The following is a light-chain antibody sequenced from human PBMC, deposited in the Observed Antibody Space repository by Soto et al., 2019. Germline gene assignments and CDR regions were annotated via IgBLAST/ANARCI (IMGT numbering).Light chain of an antibody. Sequence: QPVLTQPPSASGTPGQRVTISCSGSSSNIGSNYVYWYQQLPGTAPKLLIYRNNQRPSGVPDRFSGSKSGTSASLAISGLRSEDEADYYWAAWDDSLSGPVFGGGTKVTV. V-gene: IGLV1-47*01. J-gene: IGLJ2*01. CDR2: RNN. CDR1: SSNIGSNY. CDR3: AAWDDSLSGPV.